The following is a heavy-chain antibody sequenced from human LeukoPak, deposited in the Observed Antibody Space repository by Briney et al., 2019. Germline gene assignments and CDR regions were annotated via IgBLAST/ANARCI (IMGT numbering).Heavy chain of an antibody. J-gene: IGHJ4*02. D-gene: IGHD3-10*01. Sequence: GGSLRLSCAASGFTFSSYGMHWVRQAPGKGLEWVAFIRYDGSNKYYADSVKGRFTISRDNSKNTLYLQMNSLRAEDTAVYYCARGEGPYGSGSYGNRDYWGQGTLVTVSS. CDR2: IRYDGSNK. CDR1: GFTFSSYG. CDR3: ARGEGPYGSGSYGNRDY. V-gene: IGHV3-30*02.